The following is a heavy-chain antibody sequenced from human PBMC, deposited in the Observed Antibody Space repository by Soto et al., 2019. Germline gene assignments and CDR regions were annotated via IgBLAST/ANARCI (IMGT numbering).Heavy chain of an antibody. CDR2: IYSGGST. CDR3: PRRGCDSIFGSLDY. J-gene: IGHJ4*02. CDR1: GGSISSGDL. V-gene: IGHV4-4*02. D-gene: IGHD2-21*02. Sequence: QVQLQESGPGLVKPSGTLSLTCAVSGGSISSGDLCWSWVRQSPGKGLEWIGEIYSGGSTTYNPSLKRRVTTSADKSENQFSLRLSSVTAADTAVYYCPRRGCDSIFGSLDYWGQGTLVTVSS.